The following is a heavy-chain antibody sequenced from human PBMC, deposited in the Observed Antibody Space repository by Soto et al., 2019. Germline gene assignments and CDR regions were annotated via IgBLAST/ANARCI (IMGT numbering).Heavy chain of an antibody. V-gene: IGHV3-21*01. J-gene: IGHJ6*02. CDR3: ARDFRGGMDV. D-gene: IGHD3-10*01. CDR1: GFTFGTYS. Sequence: GGSLRLSCAASGFTFGTYSMNWVRQAPGKGLEWVSSISGTSTYIYYADSVKGRFTISRDNAKNSLYLQMNSLRAEDTAVYYCARDFRGGMDVWGQGTTVTVSS. CDR2: ISGTSTYI.